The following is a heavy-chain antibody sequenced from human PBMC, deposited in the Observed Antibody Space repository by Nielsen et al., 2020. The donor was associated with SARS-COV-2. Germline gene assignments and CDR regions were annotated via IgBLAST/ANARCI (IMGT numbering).Heavy chain of an antibody. V-gene: IGHV4-4*02. J-gene: IGHJ2*01. CDR2: IYHSGST. CDR3: ARGEVAGSIYWYFDL. Sequence: SETLSLTCGVSGGSIRSSNWWSWVRPPPGKGLEWIGEIYHSGSTNYSPSLQSRVTISVDKSKNQFSLRLSSVTAADTAVYYCARGEVAGSIYWYFDLWGRGTLVTVSP. D-gene: IGHD6-19*01. CDR1: GGSIRSSNW.